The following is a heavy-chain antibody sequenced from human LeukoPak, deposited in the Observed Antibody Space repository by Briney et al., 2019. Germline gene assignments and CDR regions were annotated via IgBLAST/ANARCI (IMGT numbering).Heavy chain of an antibody. V-gene: IGHV4-34*01. Sequence: SETLSLTCVVYGGSFSGYYWSWIRQSPGKGLEWIGEINHRGSTNYNPSLKRRVTISLDTSKNQFSLKLRSVTAADTAVYYCARLTGYMIEDYFDYWGQGTLVTVSS. CDR2: INHRGST. CDR3: ARLTGYMIEDYFDY. J-gene: IGHJ4*02. D-gene: IGHD3-22*01. CDR1: GGSFSGYY.